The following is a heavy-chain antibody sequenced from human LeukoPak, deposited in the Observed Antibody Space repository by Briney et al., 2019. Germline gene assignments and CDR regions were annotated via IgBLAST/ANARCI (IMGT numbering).Heavy chain of an antibody. CDR3: ARGPFFTTVTRDY. CDR2: MNPNSGNT. Sequence: GASVKVSCKASGYTFTSYDISWVRQATGQGLEWMGWMNPNSGNTGYAQKFQGRVTMTRNTSISTAYMELSSLRSEDTAVYYCARGPFFTTVTRDYWGQGTLVTVSS. D-gene: IGHD4-17*01. J-gene: IGHJ4*02. V-gene: IGHV1-8*01. CDR1: GYTFTSYD.